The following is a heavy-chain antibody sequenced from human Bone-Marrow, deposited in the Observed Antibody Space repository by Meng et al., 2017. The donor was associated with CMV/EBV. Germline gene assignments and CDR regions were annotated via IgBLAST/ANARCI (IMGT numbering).Heavy chain of an antibody. CDR1: GFTFSSYA. D-gene: IGHD6-13*01. CDR3: AGTDSSSWYLYYYGMEV. CDR2: ISYDGSNK. V-gene: IGHV3-30*04. J-gene: IGHJ6*02. Sequence: GGSLRLSCAASGFTFSSYAMHWVRQAPGKGLEWVAVISYDGSNKYYADSVKGRFTISRDNSKNTLYLQMNSLRAEDTAVYYCAGTDSSSWYLYYYGMEVWGQGTTVTVSS.